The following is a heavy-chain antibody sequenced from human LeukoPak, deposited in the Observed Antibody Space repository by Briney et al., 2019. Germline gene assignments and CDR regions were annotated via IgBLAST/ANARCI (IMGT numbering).Heavy chain of an antibody. CDR3: AKTTAGYSSGRYPGWPVDY. D-gene: IGHD6-19*01. J-gene: IGHJ4*02. V-gene: IGHV3-23*01. CDR1: GFTFRSYA. Sequence: GGSLRLSCAASGFTFRSYAISWVRQAPGKGLEWVSGISGSGGDTYFADSVKGRFTISRDNSKNTVFLQMDSLRAEDTAVYYCAKTTAGYSSGRYPGWPVDYWGQGTLVTVSS. CDR2: ISGSGGDT.